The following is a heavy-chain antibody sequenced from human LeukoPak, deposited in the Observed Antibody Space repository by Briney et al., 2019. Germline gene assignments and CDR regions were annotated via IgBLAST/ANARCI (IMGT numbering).Heavy chain of an antibody. Sequence: PGGSLRLSCAASGFTFSSYSMNWVRQAPGKGLEWVSSISSSSSSYIYYADSVKGRFTISRDNAKNSLYLQMNSLRAEDTAVYYCARVSVEMATIRWGQGTLVTVSS. CDR2: ISSSSSSYI. J-gene: IGHJ4*02. CDR3: ARVSVEMATIR. CDR1: GFTFSSYS. V-gene: IGHV3-21*01. D-gene: IGHD5-24*01.